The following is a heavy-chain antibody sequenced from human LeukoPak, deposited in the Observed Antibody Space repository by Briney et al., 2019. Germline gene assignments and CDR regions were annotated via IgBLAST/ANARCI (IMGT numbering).Heavy chain of an antibody. J-gene: IGHJ5*01. Sequence: HAGGSLRLSCVASGFTFSNYAMTWVRQAPGKGLEWVSAITGSGPTTFYADSVKGRFTISRDNSNNLVFLEMNSLRLEDAGVYFCAKAPDSVWGNCRNNYFDSWGQGTLVAV. V-gene: IGHV3-23*01. CDR1: GFTFSNYA. D-gene: IGHD3-16*02. CDR3: AKAPDSVWGNCRNNYFDS. CDR2: ITGSGPTT.